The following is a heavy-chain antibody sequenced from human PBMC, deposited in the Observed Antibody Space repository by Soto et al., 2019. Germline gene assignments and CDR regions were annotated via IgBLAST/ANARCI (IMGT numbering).Heavy chain of an antibody. CDR1: GFTVSSNY. V-gene: IGHV3-66*01. J-gene: IGHJ4*02. Sequence: PGGSLRLSCAASGFTVSSNYMSWVRQAPGKGLEWVSVIYSGGSTYYADSVKGRFTISRDNSKNTLYLQMNSLRAEDTAVYYCARDPGNYGGYYFDYWGQGTLVTVSS. CDR2: IYSGGST. D-gene: IGHD4-17*01. CDR3: ARDPGNYGGYYFDY.